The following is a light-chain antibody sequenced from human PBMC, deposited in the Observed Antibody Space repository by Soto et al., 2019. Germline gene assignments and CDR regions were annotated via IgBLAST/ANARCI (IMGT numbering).Light chain of an antibody. V-gene: IGKV3-20*01. CDR1: LRVSSNY. J-gene: IGKJ1*01. Sequence: EIVLTQSPGTLSLSPWERATLSCRASLRVSSNYLAWYQQKPGQAPRLLIYGASTRATGIPDRFSGSGSGTDFTLTISRLEPEDFAVYYCHQYGSSLWTFGQGTKVEIK. CDR2: GAS. CDR3: HQYGSSLWT.